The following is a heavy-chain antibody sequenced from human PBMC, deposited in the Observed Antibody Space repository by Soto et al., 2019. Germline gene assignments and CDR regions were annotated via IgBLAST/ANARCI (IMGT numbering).Heavy chain of an antibody. CDR2: IIPILGIA. D-gene: IGHD5-12*01. CDR3: ARGYSGYDSPFDY. CDR1: GGTFSSYT. J-gene: IGHJ4*02. Sequence: SVKVSCKASGGTFSSYTISWVRQAPGQGLEWMGRIIPILGIANYAQKFQGRVTITADESTSTAYMELSSLRSEDTAVYYCARGYSGYDSPFDYWGQGTLVTVS. V-gene: IGHV1-69*02.